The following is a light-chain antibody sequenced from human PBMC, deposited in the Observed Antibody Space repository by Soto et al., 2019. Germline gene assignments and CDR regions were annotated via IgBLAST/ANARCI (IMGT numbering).Light chain of an antibody. J-gene: IGLJ3*02. V-gene: IGLV2-14*01. CDR2: EVS. Sequence: QSALTQPASVSGSPGQSITISCTGTSSDVGGYNCVSWYQQHPGKVPKLMIYEVSNRPSGISNHFSGSKSGNTASLTISGLQADDEADYYCSSFTSRSTLVFGGGTKLTVL. CDR1: SSDVGGYNC. CDR3: SSFTSRSTLV.